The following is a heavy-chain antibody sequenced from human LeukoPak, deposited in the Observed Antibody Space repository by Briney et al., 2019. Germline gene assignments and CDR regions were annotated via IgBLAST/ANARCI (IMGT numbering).Heavy chain of an antibody. J-gene: IGHJ4*02. V-gene: IGHV4-38-2*02. CDR2: IYHSGST. D-gene: IGHD5-18*01. CDR3: ARVGGYSYGLYYFDY. Sequence: SEXXSLTCTVSGYSISSGYYWGWIRQPPGKGLEWIGSIYHSGSTYYNPSLKRRVTISVDTSNTQFSLKLSSVTAADTAVYYCARVGGYSYGLYYFDYWGQGTLVTVSS. CDR1: GYSISSGYY.